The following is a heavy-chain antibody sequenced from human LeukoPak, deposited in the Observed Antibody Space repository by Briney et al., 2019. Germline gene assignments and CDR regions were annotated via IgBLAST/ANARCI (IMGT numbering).Heavy chain of an antibody. V-gene: IGHV3-11*04. CDR2: ISSRGTTT. J-gene: IGHJ4*02. CDR3: ARGRGGLLWFGEFNS. D-gene: IGHD3-10*01. CDR1: GFTFRDYY. Sequence: GGSLRLSCLASGFTFRDYYMTWIRQAPGKGLEWISFISSRGTTTDYADSVKGRFTISRDNADNSLYLQMNSLRAEDTAVYYCARGRGGLLWFGEFNSWGQGTLVTVSS.